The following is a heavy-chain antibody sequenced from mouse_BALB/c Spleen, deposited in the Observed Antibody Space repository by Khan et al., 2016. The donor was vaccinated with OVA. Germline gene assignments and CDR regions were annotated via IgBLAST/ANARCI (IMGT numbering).Heavy chain of an antibody. J-gene: IGHJ2*01. V-gene: IGHV1S134*01. Sequence: VQLQQSGAELGRPGSSVKLSCKTSGFTFTSYGIKWVKQRPGQGLEWIGYIYPGNGYTVYNEKFQGKATLTSHTSASTAYMQFRSLTSEDSAIYFCAAAYYRNYFDYWGQGTTLTVSS. D-gene: IGHD2-14*01. CDR3: AAAYYRNYFDY. CDR2: IYPGNGYT. CDR1: GFTFTSYG.